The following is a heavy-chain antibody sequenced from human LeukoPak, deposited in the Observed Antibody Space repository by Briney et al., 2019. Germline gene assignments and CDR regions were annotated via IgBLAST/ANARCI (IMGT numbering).Heavy chain of an antibody. CDR2: INPNSGGT. J-gene: IGHJ4*02. Sequence: ASVKVSCKASGYTFTGYHMHWVRQAPGQGLEWMGSINPNSGGTNYAQKFQGRVTMTRDTSISTAYMQLSRLRSDDTAVYYCARVLFYSSGNKSNRVDYWGQGTLVTVSS. D-gene: IGHD6-19*01. V-gene: IGHV1-2*02. CDR3: ARVLFYSSGNKSNRVDY. CDR1: GYTFTGYH.